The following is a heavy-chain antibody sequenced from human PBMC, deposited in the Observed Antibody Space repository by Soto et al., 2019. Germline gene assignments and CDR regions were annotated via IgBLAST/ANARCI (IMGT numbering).Heavy chain of an antibody. Sequence: GASVKVSCKASGYTFTSYDINWVRQATGQGLEWMGWMNPNSGNTGYAQKFQGRVTMTRNTSISTAYMELSSLRSEDTAVYYCARRMEEWDWPRPPAFDIWGQGTMVTVSS. D-gene: IGHD1-26*01. CDR2: MNPNSGNT. J-gene: IGHJ3*02. CDR3: ARRMEEWDWPRPPAFDI. CDR1: GYTFTSYD. V-gene: IGHV1-8*01.